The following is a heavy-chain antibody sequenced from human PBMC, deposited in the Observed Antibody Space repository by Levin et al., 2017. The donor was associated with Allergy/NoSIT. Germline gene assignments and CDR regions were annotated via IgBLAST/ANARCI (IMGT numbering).Heavy chain of an antibody. CDR3: VKSRRLALRFDAFDI. V-gene: IGHV5-51*01. Sequence: ASVKVSCKGSGYTFSNYWIGWVRQMPGKGLEWMGIIYPSDSDTRYSPSFQGQVSISADKSISTAYLQWSSLKASDTAMYYCVKSRRLALRFDAFDIWGQGTKVTVSS. CDR1: GYTFSNYW. J-gene: IGHJ3*02. CDR2: IYPSDSDT. D-gene: IGHD3-16*01.